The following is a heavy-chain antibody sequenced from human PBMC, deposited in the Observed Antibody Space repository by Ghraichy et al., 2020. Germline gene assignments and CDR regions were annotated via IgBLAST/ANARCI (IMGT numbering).Heavy chain of an antibody. CDR1: GFTFSRHW. CDR3: ARDPYGDYKYGGTDY. D-gene: IGHD4-17*01. J-gene: IGHJ4*02. Sequence: GSLRLSCAASGFTFSRHWMSWVRQAPGKGLEWVASIKSDGSDIFYVDSVKGRFTIARDNAKNSVSLEMNSLRVEDTAVYYCARDPYGDYKYGGTDYWGQGTLVSVSS. V-gene: IGHV3-7*01. CDR2: IKSDGSDI.